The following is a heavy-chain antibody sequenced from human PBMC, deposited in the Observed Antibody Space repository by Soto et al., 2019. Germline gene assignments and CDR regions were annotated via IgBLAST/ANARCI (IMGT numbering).Heavy chain of an antibody. D-gene: IGHD6-13*01. CDR3: ARDIAAAGGRDY. CDR2: ISSNGNTI. Sequence: GSLRLSCAASGFTFSDYYMTWIRQGPGKGLEWISYISSNGNTIYYADSVKGRFTISRDNAKNSLYLQMNSLRAEDTAVYYCARDIAAAGGRDYWGQGTLVTVSS. CDR1: GFTFSDYY. J-gene: IGHJ4*02. V-gene: IGHV3-11*01.